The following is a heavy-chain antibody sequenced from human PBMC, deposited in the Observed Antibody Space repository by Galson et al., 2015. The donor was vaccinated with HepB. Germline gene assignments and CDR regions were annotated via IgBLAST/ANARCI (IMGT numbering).Heavy chain of an antibody. J-gene: IGHJ5*02. CDR3: ARDFGRGYIGLGWFDP. CDR2: ISYDGSNK. V-gene: IGHV3-30*04. Sequence: LRLSCAASGFTFSSYAMHWVRQAPGKGLEWVAVISYDGSNKYYADSVKGRFTISRDNSKNTLYLQMNSLRAEDTAVYYCARDFGRGYIGLGWFDPWGQGTLVTVSS. D-gene: IGHD6-13*01. CDR1: GFTFSSYA.